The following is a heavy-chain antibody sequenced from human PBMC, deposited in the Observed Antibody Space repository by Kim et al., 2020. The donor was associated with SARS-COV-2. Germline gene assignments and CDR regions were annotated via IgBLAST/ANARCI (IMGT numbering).Heavy chain of an antibody. J-gene: IGHJ4*02. Sequence: NDSQKFQGRVTITADESTSTAYMELSSLRSEDTAVYYCARGEGPVTHFDYWGQGTLVTVSS. D-gene: IGHD2-21*02. CDR3: ARGEGPVTHFDY. V-gene: IGHV1-69*01.